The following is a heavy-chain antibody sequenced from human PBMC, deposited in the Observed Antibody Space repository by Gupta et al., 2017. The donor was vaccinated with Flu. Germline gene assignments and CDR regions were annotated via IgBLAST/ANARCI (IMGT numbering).Heavy chain of an antibody. CDR3: ARDLKNYDSNGHIFPN. D-gene: IGHD3-22*01. Sequence: QVRLVESGGGLVKPGGSLRLSCAASGFIFSDYYMGWIRQAPGKGLEWVSYIGGSGSPIHYAASVKGRFTISRDNAKNSLFLQMNSLRAEDTAIYYCARDLKNYDSNGHIFPNWGQGTLVTVSS. J-gene: IGHJ4*02. CDR2: IGGSGSPI. V-gene: IGHV3-11*01. CDR1: GFIFSDYY.